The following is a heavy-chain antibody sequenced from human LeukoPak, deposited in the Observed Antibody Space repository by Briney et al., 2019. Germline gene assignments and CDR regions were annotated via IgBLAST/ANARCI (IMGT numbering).Heavy chain of an antibody. V-gene: IGHV3-53*01. CDR1: GVTFRDYY. CDR2: LYTDDTT. Sequence: GGSPRLSCVASGVTFRDYYMSWVRQAPGEGLEGVSLLYTDDTTIYSDSVEGRFTISRDDSKNTIYLHMTTLRGEDTAVYYCARGGAFYWNPRYWGQGTLVTVSS. D-gene: IGHD1-1*01. J-gene: IGHJ4*02. CDR3: ARGGAFYWNPRY.